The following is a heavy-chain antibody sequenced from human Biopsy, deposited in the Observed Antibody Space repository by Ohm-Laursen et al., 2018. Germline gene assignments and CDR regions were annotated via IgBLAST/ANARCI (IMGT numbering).Heavy chain of an antibody. D-gene: IGHD1-26*01. CDR3: ARGGLNYWYFDL. Sequence: SSVKVSCKASGYTFTDSYMHWVRQAPGQGLEWMGWINPNSGGTNYAQKFQGRVTMTRDTSMSTAYMELNRLRCDDTAVYYCARGGLNYWYFDLWGRGTLVTVSS. V-gene: IGHV1-2*02. CDR1: GYTFTDSY. J-gene: IGHJ2*01. CDR2: INPNSGGT.